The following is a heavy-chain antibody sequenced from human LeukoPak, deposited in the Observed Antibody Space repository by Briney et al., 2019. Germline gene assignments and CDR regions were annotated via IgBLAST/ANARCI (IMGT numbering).Heavy chain of an antibody. V-gene: IGHV1-2*06. Sequence: ASVKVSCKASGGTFSSYAISWVRQAPGQGLEWMGRINPNSGGTNYAQKFQGRVTMTRDTSISTAYMELSRLRSDDTAVYYCASGLTVAGTFDIWGQGTMVTVSS. CDR1: GGTFSSYA. CDR3: ASGLTVAGTFDI. D-gene: IGHD6-19*01. CDR2: INPNSGGT. J-gene: IGHJ3*02.